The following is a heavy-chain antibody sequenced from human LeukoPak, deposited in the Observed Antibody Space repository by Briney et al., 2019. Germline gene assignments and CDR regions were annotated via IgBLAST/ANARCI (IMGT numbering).Heavy chain of an antibody. D-gene: IGHD3-3*01. CDR3: ARVAGSWSFSEWFDP. CDR2: MNPNSGNT. Sequence: ASVKVSCKASGGTFSSYAISWVRQATGQGLEWMGWMNPNSGNTGYAQKFQGRVTMTRNTSISTAYMELSSLRSEDTAVYYCARVAGSWSFSEWFDPWGQGTLVTVSS. J-gene: IGHJ5*02. CDR1: GGTFSSYA. V-gene: IGHV1-8*02.